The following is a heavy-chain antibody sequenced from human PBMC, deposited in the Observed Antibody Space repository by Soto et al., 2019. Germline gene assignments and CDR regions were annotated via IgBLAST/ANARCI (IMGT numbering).Heavy chain of an antibody. CDR2: VYFVGNS. Sequence: SETLSLTCTVSGDSISSASYFWGWIRQPPGKGLEWIGSVYFVGNSYYNPSLKSRVSISVDASKNQFPLRLSSMTAADTGVYYCARGNCSSPNCYSFSGYYGMDVWGQGTTVTVSS. J-gene: IGHJ6*02. V-gene: IGHV4-39*01. D-gene: IGHD2-2*01. CDR3: ARGNCSSPNCYSFSGYYGMDV. CDR1: GDSISSASYF.